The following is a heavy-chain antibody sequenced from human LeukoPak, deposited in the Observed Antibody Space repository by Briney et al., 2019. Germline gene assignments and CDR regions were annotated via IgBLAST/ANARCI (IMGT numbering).Heavy chain of an antibody. CDR2: IKQDGSER. D-gene: IGHD6-19*01. CDR1: GFTFSSCW. CDR3: ATCSGWYLRSFDY. V-gene: IGHV3-7*01. Sequence: PGGSLRLSCAASGFTFSSCWMGWVRQAPGTGLEWVASIKQDGSERYYVDSVKGRFTISRDNAKNSLYLQMNSLRAEDTAVYYCATCSGWYLRSFDYWGQGTLVTVSS. J-gene: IGHJ4*02.